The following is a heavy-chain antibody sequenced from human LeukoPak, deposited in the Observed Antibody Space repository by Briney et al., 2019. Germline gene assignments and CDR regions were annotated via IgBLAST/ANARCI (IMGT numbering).Heavy chain of an antibody. Sequence: PGGSLRLSCAASGFTFSSYWMHWVRQAPGKGLVWVSRINSDGSSTSYADSVKGRFTISRDNAKNTLYLQMNSLRAEDTAVYYCAKGGTTVTTYDFWWFDPWGQGTLVTVSS. D-gene: IGHD4-17*01. CDR2: INSDGSST. CDR3: AKGGTTVTTYDFWWFDP. CDR1: GFTFSSYW. V-gene: IGHV3-74*01. J-gene: IGHJ5*02.